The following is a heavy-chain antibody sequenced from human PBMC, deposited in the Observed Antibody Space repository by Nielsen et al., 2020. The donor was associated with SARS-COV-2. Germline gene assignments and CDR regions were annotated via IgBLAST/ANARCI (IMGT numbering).Heavy chain of an antibody. Sequence: SSVNVSCKASGCTFSSYAISWVRQAPGQGLEWMGGIIPIFGTANYAQKFQGRVTITADESTSTAYMELSSLRSEDTAVYYCARGGWSGYYKYNWFDPWGQGTLVTVSS. CDR1: GCTFSSYA. CDR3: ARGGWSGYYKYNWFDP. CDR2: IIPIFGTA. J-gene: IGHJ5*02. D-gene: IGHD3-3*01. V-gene: IGHV1-69*13.